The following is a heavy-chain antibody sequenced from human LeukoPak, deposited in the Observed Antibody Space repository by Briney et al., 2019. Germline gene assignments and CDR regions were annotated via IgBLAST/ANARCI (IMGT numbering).Heavy chain of an antibody. V-gene: IGHV1-18*04. CDR1: GYTFTGYY. Sequence: ASVKVSCKASGYTFTGYYMHWVRQAPGQGLEWMGWISAYNGNTNYAQKLQGRVTMTTDTSTSTAYMELRSLRSDDTAVYYCARDLQDSSGWYRDDAFDIWGQGTMVTVSS. CDR3: ARDLQDSSGWYRDDAFDI. D-gene: IGHD6-19*01. CDR2: ISAYNGNT. J-gene: IGHJ3*02.